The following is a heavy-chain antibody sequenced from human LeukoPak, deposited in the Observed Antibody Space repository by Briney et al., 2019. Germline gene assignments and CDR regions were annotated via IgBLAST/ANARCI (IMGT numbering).Heavy chain of an antibody. CDR1: GFTFSSYG. J-gene: IGHJ6*03. D-gene: IGHD2-8*01. CDR2: TRYDGSNK. V-gene: IGHV3-30*02. CDR3: AKTSTSPRLWGVLIAYYMDV. Sequence: GGSLRLSCAASGFTFSSYGMHWVRQAPGKGLEWVAFTRYDGSNKYYADSVKGRFTISRDNSKNTLYLQMNSLRAEDTAVYYCAKTSTSPRLWGVLIAYYMDVWGKGTTVTVSS.